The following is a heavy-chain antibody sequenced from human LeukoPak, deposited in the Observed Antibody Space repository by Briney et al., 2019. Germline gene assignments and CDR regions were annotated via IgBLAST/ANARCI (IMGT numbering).Heavy chain of an antibody. CDR2: IYYSGST. V-gene: IGHV4-31*03. CDR3: ARDYASRKTDAFDI. J-gene: IGHJ3*02. Sequence: PSETLSLTCTVSGGSISGSGYYWSWIRPLPGKGLEWMGYIYYSGSTHYNPALKSRITISVDTSRNQFSLKLSSVTAADTAVYYCARDYASRKTDAFDIWGQGTMVTVSS. D-gene: IGHD2-2*01. CDR1: GGSISGSGYY.